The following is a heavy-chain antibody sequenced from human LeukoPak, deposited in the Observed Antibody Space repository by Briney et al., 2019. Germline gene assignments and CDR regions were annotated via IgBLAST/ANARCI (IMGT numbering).Heavy chain of an antibody. Sequence: GRSPRLSCAASGFTFDDYAMHWVRQAPGKGLEWVSGISWNSGSIGYADSVKGRFTISRDNAKNSLYLQMNSLRAEDTALYYCAKDIGSDDFWSGYPDYWGQGTLVTVSS. CDR1: GFTFDDYA. CDR2: ISWNSGSI. J-gene: IGHJ4*02. CDR3: AKDIGSDDFWSGYPDY. D-gene: IGHD3-3*01. V-gene: IGHV3-9*01.